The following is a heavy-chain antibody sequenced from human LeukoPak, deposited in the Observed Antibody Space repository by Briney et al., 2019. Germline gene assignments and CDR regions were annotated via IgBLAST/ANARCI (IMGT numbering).Heavy chain of an antibody. Sequence: TGGSLRLSCATSGFTFSRSAMNWVRQAPGRGLEWVPSISSDSYYIYYGDSLKGRFTISRDNAKNSLFLQMNSLRSEDTAVYYCARDRGGGSLDYWGQGTLVTVSS. CDR2: ISSDSYYI. J-gene: IGHJ4*02. CDR1: GFTFSRSA. D-gene: IGHD3-16*01. CDR3: ARDRGGGSLDY. V-gene: IGHV3-21*01.